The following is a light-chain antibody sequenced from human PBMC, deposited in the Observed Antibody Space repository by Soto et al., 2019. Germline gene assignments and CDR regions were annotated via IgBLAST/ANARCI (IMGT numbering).Light chain of an antibody. CDR1: SSDVGGYNS. Sequence: QSALTQPASVSGSPGQSITVSCTGTSSDVGGYNSVSWYQQHPGKTPKLVLYGNTNRPSGVPDRFSGSRSGSSASLAITGLQAEDEADYYCQSYDSSLTGSVFGTGTKLTFL. J-gene: IGLJ1*01. CDR2: GNT. V-gene: IGLV2-14*01. CDR3: QSYDSSLTGSV.